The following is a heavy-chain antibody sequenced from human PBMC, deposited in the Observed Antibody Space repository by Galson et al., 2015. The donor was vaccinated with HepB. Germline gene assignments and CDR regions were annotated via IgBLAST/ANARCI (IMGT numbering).Heavy chain of an antibody. D-gene: IGHD2-2*01. J-gene: IGHJ3*02. Sequence: SETLSLTCTVSGGSMSSYYWNWIRQPPGKGLEWIASIYHSGTTNYNPSLKSPVTISVDTSKNQFSLKLSSVTAADAAVYYCARVRCSSTSCAAKDAFDIWGQGTMVTVSS. V-gene: IGHV4-59*01. CDR2: IYHSGTT. CDR1: GGSMSSYY. CDR3: ARVRCSSTSCAAKDAFDI.